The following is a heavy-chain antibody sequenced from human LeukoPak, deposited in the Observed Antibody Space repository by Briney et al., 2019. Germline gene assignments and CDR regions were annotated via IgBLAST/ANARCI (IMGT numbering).Heavy chain of an antibody. J-gene: IGHJ4*02. CDR1: GFTFSSYG. CDR3: AKDPYYYYDSRARLGYFDY. D-gene: IGHD3-22*01. V-gene: IGHV3-30*02. CDR2: IRYDGSNK. Sequence: GGSLRLSCAASGFTFSSYGVHWVRQAPGKGLEWVAFIRYDGSNKYYADSVKGRFTISRDNSKNTLYLQVNSLRAEDTAVYYCAKDPYYYYDSRARLGYFDYWGQGTLVTVSS.